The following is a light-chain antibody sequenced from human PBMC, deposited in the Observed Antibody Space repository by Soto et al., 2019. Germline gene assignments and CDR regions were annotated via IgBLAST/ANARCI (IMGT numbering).Light chain of an antibody. CDR3: QQYGTSPWT. J-gene: IGKJ1*01. V-gene: IGKV3-20*01. CDR1: QSVNSDY. CDR2: IAS. Sequence: EIVLTQSPGTLSLFPGERATLSCRATQSVNSDYLAWYQQKPGQAPRLLIYIASRRATGIPDRFSGSGSGTDFTLTISRLEPEDFEVYYCQQYGTSPWTFGQGTKVKIK.